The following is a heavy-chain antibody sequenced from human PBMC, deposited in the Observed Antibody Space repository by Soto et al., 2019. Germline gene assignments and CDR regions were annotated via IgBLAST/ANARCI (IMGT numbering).Heavy chain of an antibody. J-gene: IGHJ5*02. Sequence: GASVKVSCKVSGYSLSELSMHWVRQAPGKGLEWMAAFDPEDGETIYAQKFQGRVTMTEDTSTDTAYMEVSGLRSEDTAVYYCATALSRVGATFGPWRQGTLVTVSS. D-gene: IGHD1-26*01. CDR2: FDPEDGET. V-gene: IGHV1-24*01. CDR3: ATALSRVGATFGP. CDR1: GYSLSELS.